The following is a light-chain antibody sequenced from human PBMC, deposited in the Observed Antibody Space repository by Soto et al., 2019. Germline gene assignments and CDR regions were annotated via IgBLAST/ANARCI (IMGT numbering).Light chain of an antibody. CDR2: KAS. V-gene: IGKV1-5*03. J-gene: IGKJ1*01. CDR1: QSISSW. Sequence: DIQMTQSPSTLSASVGDRVTITCRASQSISSWLAWYQQKPGKAPKLLIYKASSLESGVPSRFSGSGSGTEFTLTISSLHADDFATYYCQQYNSYPTFDQGTKVEIK. CDR3: QQYNSYPT.